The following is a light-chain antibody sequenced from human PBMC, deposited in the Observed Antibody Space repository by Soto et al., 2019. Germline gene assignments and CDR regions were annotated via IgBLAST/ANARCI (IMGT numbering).Light chain of an antibody. CDR1: SGSVSANYY. CDR3: VLYMGSGIWV. J-gene: IGLJ3*02. Sequence: QTVVTQEASLSVSPGTTVTLTCGLSSGSVSANYYPSWYQQNPGQAPRTLIYNTNTRSSGVPDRFSGSILGNKAALTITGAQADDESDYYCVLYMGSGIWVFGGGTQLTVL. CDR2: NTN. V-gene: IGLV8-61*01.